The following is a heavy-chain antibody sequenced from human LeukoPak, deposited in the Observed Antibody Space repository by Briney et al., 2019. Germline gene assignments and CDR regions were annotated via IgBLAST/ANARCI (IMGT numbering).Heavy chain of an antibody. CDR3: AGGREAVAGTFDP. CDR2: IWYDGGNK. D-gene: IGHD6-19*01. J-gene: IGHJ5*02. V-gene: IGHV3-33*01. Sequence: PGRSLRLSCAPSGFIFSNYGIDWVRQAPGKGLGLVAIIWYDGGNKNHANSVKDRFTISRDNSKNTVFLQMNSRRVDDTAVYYCAGGREAVAGTFDPWGQGTLVTVSS. CDR1: GFIFSNYG.